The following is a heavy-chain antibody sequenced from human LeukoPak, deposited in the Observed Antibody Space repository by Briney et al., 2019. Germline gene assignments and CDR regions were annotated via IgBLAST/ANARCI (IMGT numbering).Heavy chain of an antibody. V-gene: IGHV5-51*01. Sequence: GESLKISCKGSGYSFTSYWIGWVRQMPGKGLEWMGIIYPGDSDTRYSPSFQGQVTISADKSISTAYLQWSSLKASDTAMYYCARHPGRYKTYYYDSSGYYGFDYWGQGTLVTVSS. CDR1: GYSFTSYW. D-gene: IGHD3-22*01. J-gene: IGHJ4*02. CDR3: ARHPGRYKTYYYDSSGYYGFDY. CDR2: IYPGDSDT.